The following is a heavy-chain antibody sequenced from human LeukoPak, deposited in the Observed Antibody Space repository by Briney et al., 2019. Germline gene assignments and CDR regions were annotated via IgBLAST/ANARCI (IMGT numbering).Heavy chain of an antibody. CDR1: GGSISSGSYY. J-gene: IGHJ4*02. CDR3: SRDDYDSSGCSYYFDY. V-gene: IGHV4-61*02. D-gene: IGHD3-22*01. CDR2: IYTSGST. Sequence: PSETLSLTCIVSGGSISSGSYYWSWIRQPAGKALEWIGRIYTSGSTNYNPSLKSRVTISVDTSKNQFSLKLGSVTAADTAVYYCSRDDYDSSGCSYYFDYWGQGTLVTVSS.